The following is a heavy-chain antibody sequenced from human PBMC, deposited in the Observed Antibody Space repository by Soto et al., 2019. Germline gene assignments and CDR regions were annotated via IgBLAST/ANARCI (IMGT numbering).Heavy chain of an antibody. D-gene: IGHD1-26*01. CDR3: ARQWDGYYIDY. CDR1: GGSISSYY. CDR2: IYYSGST. V-gene: IGHV4-59*08. Sequence: PSETLSLTCTVSGGSISSYYWSWIRQPPGKGLEWIGYIYYSGSTNYNPSLKSRVTISVDTSKNQFSLKLSSVTAADTAVYYCARQWDGYYIDYWGQGTLVTVSS. J-gene: IGHJ4*01.